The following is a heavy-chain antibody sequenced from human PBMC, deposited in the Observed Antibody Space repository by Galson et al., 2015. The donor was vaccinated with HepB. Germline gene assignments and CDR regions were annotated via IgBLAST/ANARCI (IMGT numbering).Heavy chain of an antibody. J-gene: IGHJ3*01. CDR1: AFTLRSHT. CDR2: ISANGNYI. CDR3: ARANPYCSGDTCYLDAFDV. Sequence: SLRLSCAASAFTLRSHTMNWVRQAPGRGLEWVSSISANGNYIYYADSVKGRFTISRDNAKNSLFLQMDSLRADDTSIYYCARANPYCSGDTCYLDAFDVWGRGTMVTGSS. D-gene: IGHD2-15*01. V-gene: IGHV3-21*03.